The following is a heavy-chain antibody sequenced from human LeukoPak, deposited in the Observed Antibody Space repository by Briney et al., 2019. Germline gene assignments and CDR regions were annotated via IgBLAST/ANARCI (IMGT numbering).Heavy chain of an antibody. J-gene: IGHJ2*01. CDR3: ARGGRIVYWYFDL. CDR2: IYYSGST. D-gene: IGHD2-15*01. CDR1: GGSISSSSYY. V-gene: IGHV4-39*07. Sequence: SETLSLTCTVSGGSISSSSYYWGWIRQPPGKGLEWIGSIYYSGSTYYNPSLKSRVTISVDTSKNQFSLELSSVTAADTAVYYCARGGRIVYWYFDLWGRGILVTASS.